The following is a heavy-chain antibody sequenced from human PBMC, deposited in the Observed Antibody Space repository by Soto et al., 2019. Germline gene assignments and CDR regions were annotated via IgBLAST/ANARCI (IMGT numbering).Heavy chain of an antibody. Sequence: QVQLVQSGAEVKRPGSSVKVSCKASGDTFNFYSINWVRQAPGLGLEWLGRVNPILSLSNYAQRFPGRVTMTADKSTSTAYMILNSLKSEDTAIYYCATSYGSGYRAFDYWGQGALVTVSS. CDR1: GDTFNFYS. V-gene: IGHV1-69*02. CDR3: ATSYGSGYRAFDY. J-gene: IGHJ4*02. CDR2: VNPILSLS. D-gene: IGHD3-10*01.